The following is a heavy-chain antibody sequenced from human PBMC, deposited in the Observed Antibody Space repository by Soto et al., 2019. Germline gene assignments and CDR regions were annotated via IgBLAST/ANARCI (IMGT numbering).Heavy chain of an antibody. Sequence: ASVKASSKASGYTFTSYCISRVRQAPGQGLEWLGWTSAYSGSSNYGLMSQCRVTTTTDTSTSHSYIELWSLTSAATAVDSCASAPSTGAFDSREQGTMVTVSS. J-gene: IGHJ3*02. CDR2: TSAYSGSS. CDR3: ASAPSTGAFDS. V-gene: IGHV1-18*01. CDR1: GYTFTSYC.